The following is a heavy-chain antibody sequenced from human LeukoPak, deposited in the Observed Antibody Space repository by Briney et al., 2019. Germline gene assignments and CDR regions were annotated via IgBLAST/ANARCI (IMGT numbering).Heavy chain of an antibody. CDR1: GFTFSSYA. CDR3: AKDLGGTADY. J-gene: IGHJ4*02. V-gene: IGHV3-33*06. D-gene: IGHD2-15*01. Sequence: GRSLRLSCAASGFTFSSYAMHWVRQAPGKGLEWVAVIWYDGSNKYYADSVKGRFTISRDNSKNTLYLQMNSLRAEDTAVYYCAKDLGGTADYWGQGTLVTVSS. CDR2: IWYDGSNK.